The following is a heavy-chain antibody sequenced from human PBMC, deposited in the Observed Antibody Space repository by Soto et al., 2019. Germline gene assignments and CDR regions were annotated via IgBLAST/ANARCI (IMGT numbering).Heavy chain of an antibody. CDR2: IYYSGST. D-gene: IGHD3-22*01. J-gene: IGHJ4*02. V-gene: IGHV4-30-4*01. CDR1: GGSISSADYY. Sequence: QVQLQESGPGLVKPSQTLSLTCTVSGGSISSADYYWSWIRQPPGKGLAWIGYIYYSGSTYYNPSLKSRLTISVDTSKNQFSLKLSSVTAADTAVYYCARAYYYDSSGYPWYFDYWGQGTLVTVSS. CDR3: ARAYYYDSSGYPWYFDY.